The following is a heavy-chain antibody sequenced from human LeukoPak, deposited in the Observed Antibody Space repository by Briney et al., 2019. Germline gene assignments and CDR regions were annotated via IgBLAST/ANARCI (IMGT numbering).Heavy chain of an antibody. J-gene: IGHJ4*02. V-gene: IGHV3-21*01. Sequence: GGSLRLSCAASGFTFSRYAMNWVRQAPGKGLEWVSSISSSSSYIYYADSVKGRFTISRDNAKNSLYLQMNSLRAEDTAVYYCARAVDSNYDYWGQGTLVTVSS. CDR1: GFTFSRYA. CDR3: ARAVDSNYDY. CDR2: ISSSSSYI. D-gene: IGHD4-11*01.